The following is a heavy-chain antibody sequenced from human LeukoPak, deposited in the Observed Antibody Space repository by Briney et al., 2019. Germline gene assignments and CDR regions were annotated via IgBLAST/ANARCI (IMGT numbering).Heavy chain of an antibody. CDR1: GFTFSSYA. D-gene: IGHD6-19*01. CDR2: ISDSGGST. CDR3: AKDLGWLEVELHFDY. V-gene: IGHV3-23*01. J-gene: IGHJ4*02. Sequence: PGESLTLSCAASGFTFSSYAMSWVRQAPGKGLEWVSAISDSGGSTYYADSVKGRFTISRGNSKNPLYLQMNSLRAEDTAVYYCAKDLGWLEVELHFDYWGQGTLVTVSS.